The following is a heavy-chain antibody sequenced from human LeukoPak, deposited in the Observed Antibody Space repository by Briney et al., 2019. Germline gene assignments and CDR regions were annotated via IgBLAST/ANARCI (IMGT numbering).Heavy chain of an antibody. D-gene: IGHD6-19*01. CDR1: GFTFDDYA. J-gene: IGHJ4*02. CDR2: ISWNSGSI. Sequence: GRSLRLSCAASGFTFDDYAMHWVRQAPGKGLEWVSGISWNSGSIGYADSVKGRFTISRDNAKNSLYLQMNSLRAEDTAVYYCASNSGSTAYWGQGTLVTVFS. V-gene: IGHV3-9*01. CDR3: ASNSGSTAY.